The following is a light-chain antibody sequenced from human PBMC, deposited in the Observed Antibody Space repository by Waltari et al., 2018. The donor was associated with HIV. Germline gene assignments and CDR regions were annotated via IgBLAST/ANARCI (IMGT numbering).Light chain of an antibody. V-gene: IGLV1-40*01. Sequence: QSVLTPPPSVSGALGQRVTISCTGSRTNIGAGHDVPWYQQLPGTAPKLLIYSNIIRPSGVPDRFSASKSGTSASLAITGLRPEDEADYYCQSYDTSLSVNYVFGTGTKVTVL. CDR3: QSYDTSLSVNYV. CDR2: SNI. CDR1: RTNIGAGHD. J-gene: IGLJ1*01.